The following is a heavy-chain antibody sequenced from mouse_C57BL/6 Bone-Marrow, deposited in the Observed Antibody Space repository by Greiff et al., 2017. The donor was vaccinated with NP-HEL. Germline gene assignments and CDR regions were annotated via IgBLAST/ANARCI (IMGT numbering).Heavy chain of an antibody. J-gene: IGHJ4*01. CDR2: IDPENGDT. D-gene: IGHD1-1*02. CDR1: GFNFKDYY. CDR3: TSYGRGY. V-gene: IGHV14-4*01. Sequence: EVMLQQSGAELVRPGASVKLSCTASGFNFKDYYMHWVKQRPEQGLEWIGWIDPENGDTKYAAKFKGKATITADTSSNTAYLQLSSLTSEDTAVYYCTSYGRGYWGQGTSVTVSS.